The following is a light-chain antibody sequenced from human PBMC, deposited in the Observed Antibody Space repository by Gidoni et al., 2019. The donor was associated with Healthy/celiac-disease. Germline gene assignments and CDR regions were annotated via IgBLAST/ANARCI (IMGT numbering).Light chain of an antibody. CDR3: QQYYSYPWT. CDR2: AAS. V-gene: IGKV1-8*01. CDR1: QGISSY. Sequence: AIRMTQSPSSFSASTGDRVTITCRASQGISSYLAWYQQKPGKAPKLLIYAASTLQSGVPSRFSGSGSWTDFTLTISCLQSEYFATYYCQQYYSYPWTFXXXTKVEIK. J-gene: IGKJ1*01.